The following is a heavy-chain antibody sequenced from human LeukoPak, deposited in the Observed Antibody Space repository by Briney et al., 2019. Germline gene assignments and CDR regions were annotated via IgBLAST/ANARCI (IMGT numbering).Heavy chain of an antibody. V-gene: IGHV3-53*01. CDR3: ARGPDRVGAFDI. D-gene: IGHD5-12*01. CDR2: IYSGGST. J-gene: IGHJ3*02. Sequence: TGGSLRLSCAASGFTVSSNYMSWVRQAPGKGLEWVSVIYSGGSTYYADSVKGRFTISRDDSKNTLYLQMNSLRAEDTAVYCCARGPDRVGAFDIWGQGTMVTVSS. CDR1: GFTVSSNY.